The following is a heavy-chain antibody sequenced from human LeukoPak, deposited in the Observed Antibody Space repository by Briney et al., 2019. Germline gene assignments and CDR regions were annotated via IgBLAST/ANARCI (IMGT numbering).Heavy chain of an antibody. D-gene: IGHD7-27*01. CDR1: GFTFSSYA. CDR2: ISGSGGST. CDR3: AKGQTGEGYFDY. V-gene: IGHV3-23*01. J-gene: IGHJ4*02. Sequence: GGSLRLSCAASGFTFSSYAMSWVRQAPGKGLEWVSAISGSGGSTYYADSVKGRFTISRDNSKNALYLQMNSLRAEDTAVYYCAKGQTGEGYFDYWGQGTLVTVSS.